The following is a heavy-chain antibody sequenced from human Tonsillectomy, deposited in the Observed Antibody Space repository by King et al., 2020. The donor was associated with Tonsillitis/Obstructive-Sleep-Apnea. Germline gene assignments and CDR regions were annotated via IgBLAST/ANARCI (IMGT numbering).Heavy chain of an antibody. CDR3: AGGPTRGYFDY. J-gene: IGHJ4*02. Sequence: QLVQAGAEVKKPGASVKVSCKASGYTFTSYSMHWVRQAPGQGLEGMGIINPSGGSTSYAQKFQGRVTMTRDTSTTTVYMELSSLRSEDTAVYYWAGGPTRGYFDYWGQGTLVTVSS. CDR1: GYTFTSYS. CDR2: INPSGGST. D-gene: IGHD3-16*01. V-gene: IGHV1-46*01.